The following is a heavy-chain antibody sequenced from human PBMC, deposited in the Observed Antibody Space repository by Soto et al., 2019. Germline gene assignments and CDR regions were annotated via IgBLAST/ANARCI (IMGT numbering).Heavy chain of an antibody. CDR2: ILPIFPTT. V-gene: IGHV1-69*12. D-gene: IGHD6-19*01. CDR3: ARDRDRQQLGWNYYYIMVV. J-gene: IGHJ6*02. Sequence: QVQLVQSGAEVKKPGSSVKISCKASGVTFRTNAFSWVRQAPGHGLESMGGILPIFPTTAYAQTFQGRVPITAAESTRTTYIELSSLRSEDTATYYCARDRDRQQLGWNYYYIMVVWGRGTTVTVSS. CDR1: GVTFRTNA.